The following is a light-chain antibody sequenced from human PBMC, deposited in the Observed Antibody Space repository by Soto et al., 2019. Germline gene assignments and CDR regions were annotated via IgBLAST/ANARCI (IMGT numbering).Light chain of an antibody. CDR2: GAS. V-gene: IGKV3-20*01. J-gene: IGKJ1*01. CDR1: QSVSSSY. Sequence: EIVLTQSPGTLSSSPGERATISCRASQSVSSSYLAWYQQKPGQAPRLLIYGASSRATGIPNRFSGSVSETDFSLTISRLEPEDCAVYYCQQYCSSPVTFGQGTKVEIK. CDR3: QQYCSSPVT.